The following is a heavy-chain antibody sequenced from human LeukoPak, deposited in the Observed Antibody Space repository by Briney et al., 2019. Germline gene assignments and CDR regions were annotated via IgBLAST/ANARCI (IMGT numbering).Heavy chain of an antibody. CDR2: ISSSSSYI. V-gene: IGHV3-21*01. J-gene: IGHJ4*02. CDR3: ARDGVVGFDY. D-gene: IGHD1-26*01. Sequence: GGSLRLSCAASGFTFSSYAMSWVRQAPGKGLEWVSSISSSSSYIYYADSVKGRFTISRDNAKNSLYLQMNSLRAEDTAVYYCARDGVVGFDYWGQGTLVTVSS. CDR1: GFTFSSYA.